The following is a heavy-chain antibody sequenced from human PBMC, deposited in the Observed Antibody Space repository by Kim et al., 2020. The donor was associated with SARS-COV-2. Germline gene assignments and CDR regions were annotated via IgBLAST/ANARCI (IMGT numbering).Heavy chain of an antibody. D-gene: IGHD2-2*01. Sequence: RITISRDNSKNTLYLQMNSLRAEDTAVYYCAKREARYCSSTSCYSPFDYWGQGTLVTVSS. CDR3: AKREARYCSSTSCYSPFDY. J-gene: IGHJ4*02. V-gene: IGHV3-30*02.